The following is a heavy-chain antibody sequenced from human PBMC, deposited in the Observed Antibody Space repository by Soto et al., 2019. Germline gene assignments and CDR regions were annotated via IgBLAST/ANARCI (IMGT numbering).Heavy chain of an antibody. CDR1: RGSISSYY. J-gene: IGHJ6*03. D-gene: IGHD3-10*01. V-gene: IGHV4-59*01. CDR2: ISYTGST. CDR3: ANLWFGEVLNQSYYYYYMDV. Sequence: QVRLQESSPGLVKPSETLSLTCTVSRGSISSYYWSWIRQPPGKGLEYIGYISYTGSTNYNPSLRSRVTLSVDTSKNQFSLKVSSVSAADTAVYYCANLWFGEVLNQSYYYYYMDVWGKGTTVTVSS.